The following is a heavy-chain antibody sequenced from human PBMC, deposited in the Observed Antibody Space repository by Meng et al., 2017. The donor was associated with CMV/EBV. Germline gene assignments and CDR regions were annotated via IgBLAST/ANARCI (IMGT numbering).Heavy chain of an antibody. J-gene: IGHJ4*02. Sequence: VSGVSVSSGSYYWSWTRQSPGKGLEWIGYIYYSGSTNYNPSLKSRVTISVDTSKNQFSLKLSSVTAADTAVYYCARINTAMAHFDYWGQGTLVTVSS. V-gene: IGHV4-61*01. CDR1: GVSVSSGSYY. D-gene: IGHD5-18*01. CDR3: ARINTAMAHFDY. CDR2: IYYSGST.